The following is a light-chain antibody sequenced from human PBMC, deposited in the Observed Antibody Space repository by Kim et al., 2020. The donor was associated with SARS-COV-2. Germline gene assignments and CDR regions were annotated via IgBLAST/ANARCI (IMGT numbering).Light chain of an antibody. J-gene: IGKJ1*01. CDR2: AAS. V-gene: IGKV1-27*01. CDR1: QGITNS. Sequence: GDRVTITCRASQGITNSLAWYQQKPGKVPHLLIYAASTLQSGVPSRFSAIGSGPDFTLPLPTLRPTNFAPFYFQSLNVTPWPFGQGPK. CDR3: QSLNVTPWP.